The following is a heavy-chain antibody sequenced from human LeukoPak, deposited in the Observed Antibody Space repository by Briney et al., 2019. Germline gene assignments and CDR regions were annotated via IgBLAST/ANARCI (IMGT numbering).Heavy chain of an antibody. CDR3: ARDGCSSTSCNYGMDV. V-gene: IGHV3-48*01. Sequence: PGGSLRPSCAASGFTFSSYSMNWVRQAPGKGLEWVSYISSSSSTIYYADSVKGRFTISRDNAKNSLYLQMNSLRAEDTAVYYCARDGCSSTSCNYGMDVWGQGTTVTVSS. J-gene: IGHJ6*02. CDR1: GFTFSSYS. D-gene: IGHD2-2*01. CDR2: ISSSSSTI.